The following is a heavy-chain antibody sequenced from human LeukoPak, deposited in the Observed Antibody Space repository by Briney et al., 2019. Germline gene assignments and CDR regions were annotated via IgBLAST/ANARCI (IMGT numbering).Heavy chain of an antibody. CDR3: ARDYAFDI. CDR2: TYHSGST. V-gene: IGHV4-59*01. Sequence: SETLSLTCTVSGGSISSYYWSWIRQPPGKGLEWIGFTYHSGSTNYNPSLKSRVTISVDTSKNQFSLKLSSVTAADTAIYYCARDYAFDIWGQGTMVAVSS. J-gene: IGHJ3*02. CDR1: GGSISSYY.